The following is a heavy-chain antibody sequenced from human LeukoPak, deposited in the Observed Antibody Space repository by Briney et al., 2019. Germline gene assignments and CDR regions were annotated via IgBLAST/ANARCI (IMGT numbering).Heavy chain of an antibody. V-gene: IGHV3-30*02. D-gene: IGHD3-9*01. CDR2: IWYDGSNT. J-gene: IGHJ6*03. Sequence: GGSLRLSCAASGFTFSSSGMHWVRQAPGKGLEWVAFIWYDGSNTYYADSVKGRFTISRDNSKNTLYLQMNSLRAEDTAVYSCAKEGVTGYYGIYMDVWGKGTTVTVSS. CDR3: AKEGVTGYYGIYMDV. CDR1: GFTFSSSG.